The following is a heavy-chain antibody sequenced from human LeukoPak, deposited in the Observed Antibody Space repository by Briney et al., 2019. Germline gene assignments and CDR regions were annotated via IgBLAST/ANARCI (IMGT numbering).Heavy chain of an antibody. CDR3: ATSSSGWASYGMDV. V-gene: IGHV4-4*02. Sequence: TETLSLTCAVSGGSIISINWWSWVRQPPGKGLEWIGEIYHSGSTNYNPSLKSRVTISVDKSKNQFSLKLSSVTAADTAVYYCATSSSGWASYGMDVWGQGTTVTVSS. J-gene: IGHJ6*02. D-gene: IGHD6-25*01. CDR1: GGSIISINW. CDR2: IYHSGST.